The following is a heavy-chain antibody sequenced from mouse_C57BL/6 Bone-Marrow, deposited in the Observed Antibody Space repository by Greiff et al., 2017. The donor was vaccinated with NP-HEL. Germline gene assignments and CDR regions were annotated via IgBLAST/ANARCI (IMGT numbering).Heavy chain of an antibody. CDR1: GYTFTTYP. D-gene: IGHD1-1*01. V-gene: IGHV1-47*01. CDR2: FHPYNDDT. J-gene: IGHJ4*01. Sequence: QVQLKESGAELVKPGASVKMSCKASGYTFTTYPIEWMKQNHGKSLEWIGNFHPYNDDTKYNEKFKGKATLTVEKSSSTVYLELSRLTSDDSAVYYCARYYGSSYDYAMDYWGQGTSVTVSS. CDR3: ARYYGSSYDYAMDY.